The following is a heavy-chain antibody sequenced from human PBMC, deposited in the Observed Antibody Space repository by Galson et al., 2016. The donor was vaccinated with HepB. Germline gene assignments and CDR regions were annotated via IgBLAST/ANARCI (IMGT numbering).Heavy chain of an antibody. CDR2: ISGDGRTI. Sequence: LRLSCAASGFTFSYYYMSWIRQAPGKGLEWVSYISGDGRTINYADSVKGRFTISRGNAKNSLYLHMNSLTGEDTAVYYCARMFPLYSSGWYVRGDGWFDSWGQGTLVTVSS. CDR1: GFTFSYYY. J-gene: IGHJ5*01. D-gene: IGHD6-19*01. CDR3: ARMFPLYSSGWYVRGDGWFDS. V-gene: IGHV3-11*01.